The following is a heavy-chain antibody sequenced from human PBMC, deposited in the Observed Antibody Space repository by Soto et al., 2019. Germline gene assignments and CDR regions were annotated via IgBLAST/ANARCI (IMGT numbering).Heavy chain of an antibody. CDR1: GFTFSIYA. J-gene: IGHJ2*01. V-gene: IGHV3-23*01. Sequence: GGSLRLSCAASGFTFSIYAMSWVRQTPGKGLEWVSGISGSSHDTYYADSVKGRSTISRDNSKNTLYLQMNSLRAEDSAVYYCALPGGAYLSWYFEIWGRGTLVTVSS. D-gene: IGHD4-17*01. CDR2: ISGSSHDT. CDR3: ALPGGAYLSWYFEI.